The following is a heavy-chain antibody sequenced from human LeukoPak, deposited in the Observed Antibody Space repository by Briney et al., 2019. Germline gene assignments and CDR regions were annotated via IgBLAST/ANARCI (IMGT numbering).Heavy chain of an antibody. J-gene: IGHJ4*02. V-gene: IGHV4-34*01. CDR3: ARGNSSGWPLDY. Sequence: SETLSLTCAVYGGSFSGYYWSWISQPPGKGLEWIGEINHSGSTNYNPSLKSRVTISVDTSKNQFSLKLSSVTAADTAVYYCARGNSSGWPLDYWGQGTLVTVSS. CDR2: INHSGST. CDR1: GGSFSGYY. D-gene: IGHD6-19*01.